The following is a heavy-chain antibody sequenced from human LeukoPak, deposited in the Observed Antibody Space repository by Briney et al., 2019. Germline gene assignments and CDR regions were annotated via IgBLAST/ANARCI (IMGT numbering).Heavy chain of an antibody. Sequence: SETLSLTCTVSGGSISSYYWSWVRQPPGKGLEWIGYIYYNGSTNYNPSLKTRVTISVDTSNNQFSLKLSSVTAADTAVYYCARVEDWFDPWGQGTLVTVSS. D-gene: IGHD3-3*01. J-gene: IGHJ5*02. CDR2: IYYNGST. CDR3: ARVEDWFDP. V-gene: IGHV4-59*01. CDR1: GGSISSYY.